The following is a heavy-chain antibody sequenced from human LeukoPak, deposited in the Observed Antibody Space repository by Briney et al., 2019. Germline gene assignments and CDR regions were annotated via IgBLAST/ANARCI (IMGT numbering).Heavy chain of an antibody. CDR3: ARDAGDYVGNEAFDI. CDR1: GFTFSSYG. Sequence: PGRSLRLSCAASGFTFSSYGMHWVRQAPGKGLEWVAVIWYDGSNKYYADSVKGRFTVSRDNSKNTVYLQMNSLRAEDTAVYYYARDAGDYVGNEAFDIWGQGTMVTVSS. V-gene: IGHV3-33*01. D-gene: IGHD4-17*01. J-gene: IGHJ3*02. CDR2: IWYDGSNK.